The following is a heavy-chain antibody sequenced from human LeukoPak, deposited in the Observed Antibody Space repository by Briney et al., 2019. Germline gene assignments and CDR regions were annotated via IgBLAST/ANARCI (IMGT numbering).Heavy chain of an antibody. CDR3: ARGASPWVTTPSDN. D-gene: IGHD4-17*01. J-gene: IGHJ4*02. Sequence: PGGSLRLSCAASGFTFSTYSMNWVRQAPGKGLDWVSSISSSGDYKYYTDSVKGRFTISRDNAKNSLFLHMNSLRAEDTALYYCARGASPWVTTPSDNWGQGTLVTVSS. CDR2: ISSSGDYK. CDR1: GFTFSTYS. V-gene: IGHV3-21*01.